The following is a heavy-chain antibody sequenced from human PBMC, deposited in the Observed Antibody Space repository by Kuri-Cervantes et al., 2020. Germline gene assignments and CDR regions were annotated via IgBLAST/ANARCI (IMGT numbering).Heavy chain of an antibody. D-gene: IGHD6-6*01. Sequence: GGSLRLSCAASGFTFSSYGMHWVRQAPDKGLERVAVISYDGSNKYYADSVKGRITISRDNSKNTLYLQMNSLRAEDAAVYYYAKGGAARPYYYGMDVWGQGTTVTVSS. CDR2: ISYDGSNK. CDR1: GFTFSSYG. CDR3: AKGGAARPYYYGMDV. V-gene: IGHV3-30*18. J-gene: IGHJ6*02.